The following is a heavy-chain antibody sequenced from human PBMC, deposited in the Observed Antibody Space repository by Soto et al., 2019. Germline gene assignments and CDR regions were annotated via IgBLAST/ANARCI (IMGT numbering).Heavy chain of an antibody. D-gene: IGHD3-9*01. CDR3: ARATPYYDILSPYGMDV. V-gene: IGHV3-33*08. CDR1: GFTFSNYS. J-gene: IGHJ6*02. CDR2: IWYDGSNK. Sequence: GGSLRLSCAASGFTFSNYSMHWVRQAPGKGLEWVEVIWYDGSNKYYADSVKGRFTISRDNSKNTLYLQMNSLRAEDTAVYYCARATPYYDILSPYGMDVWGQGTTVTVSS.